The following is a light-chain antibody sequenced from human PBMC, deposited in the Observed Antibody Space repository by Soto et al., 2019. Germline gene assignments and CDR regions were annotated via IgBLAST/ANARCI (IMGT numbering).Light chain of an antibody. CDR3: RQYGNSPRYT. Sequence: EIVLTQSPATLSLSPGERATLSCRASQSVSSYLAWYQQKPGQAPRLLIYGTSTRATGVPDRFSGSGSVTDFTLTISSLEPEDFAVYYCRQYGNSPRYTFGQGTKVDIK. V-gene: IGKV3-20*01. CDR1: QSVSSY. J-gene: IGKJ2*01. CDR2: GTS.